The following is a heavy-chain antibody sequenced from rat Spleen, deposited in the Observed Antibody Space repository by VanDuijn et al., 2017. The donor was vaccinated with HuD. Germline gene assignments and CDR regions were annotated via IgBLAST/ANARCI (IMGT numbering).Heavy chain of an antibody. CDR2: ISYGDSSGHSST. Sequence: EVQLVESGGGLVQPGRSLKLSCAASGFTFSNYYMAWVRQAPTKGLEWVATISYGDSSGHSSTYYRDSVKGRFTISRANAKSTLNLQMDSLRSEDTATYYCARRHYGYTDYFDYWGQGVMVTVSS. CDR3: ARRHYGYTDYFDY. CDR1: GFTFSNYY. V-gene: IGHV5-25*01. D-gene: IGHD1-9*01. J-gene: IGHJ2*01.